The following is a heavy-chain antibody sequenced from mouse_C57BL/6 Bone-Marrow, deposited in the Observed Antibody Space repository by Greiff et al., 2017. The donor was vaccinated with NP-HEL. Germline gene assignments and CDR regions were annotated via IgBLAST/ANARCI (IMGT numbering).Heavy chain of an antibody. CDR1: GYTFTSYG. CDR3: ARDYGNYGRVDY. Sequence: VQLQQSGAELARPGASVKLSCKASGYTFTSYGISWVKQRTGQGLEWIGEIYPRSGNTYYNEKFKGKATLTADKSSSTAYMELRSLTSEDSAVYFCARDYGNYGRVDYWGQGTTLTVSS. D-gene: IGHD2-1*01. CDR2: IYPRSGNT. V-gene: IGHV1-81*01. J-gene: IGHJ2*01.